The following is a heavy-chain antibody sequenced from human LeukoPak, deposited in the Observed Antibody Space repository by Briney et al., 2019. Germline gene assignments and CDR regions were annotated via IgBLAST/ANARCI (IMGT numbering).Heavy chain of an antibody. CDR3: ARLPSGDY. CDR1: SFTVSSSY. CDR2: IYSGGST. V-gene: IGHV3-66*04. J-gene: IGHJ4*02. Sequence: GGSLRLSCAVSSFTVSSSYMTWVRQAPGRGLEWVSIIYSGGSTYYADSVKGRFTISRDISKNTLYLQMNSLRAEDTAVYYCARLPSGDYWGQGTLVTVSS. D-gene: IGHD3-10*01.